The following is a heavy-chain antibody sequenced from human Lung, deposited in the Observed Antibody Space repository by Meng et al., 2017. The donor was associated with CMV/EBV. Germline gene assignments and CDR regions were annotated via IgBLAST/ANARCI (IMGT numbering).Heavy chain of an antibody. CDR1: RNTFSSYT. CDR2: IIPIFAIA. D-gene: IGHD2-2*01. J-gene: IGHJ6*02. CDR3: AVYCGTTSCYDGYGMDV. Sequence: SXXVSXXASRNTFSSYTLTWVRQAPGQGLEWMGGIIPIFAIANYAQSFRGRVTITADTSTSTGYMELSGLRSEDTAVCYCAVYCGTTSCYDGYGMDVWGQGTXVTVSS. V-gene: IGHV1-69*10.